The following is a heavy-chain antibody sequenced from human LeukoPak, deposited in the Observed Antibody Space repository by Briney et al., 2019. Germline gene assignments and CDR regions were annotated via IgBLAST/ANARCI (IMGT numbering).Heavy chain of an antibody. CDR2: IYSGGST. CDR3: ARDSRQLGVHYFDY. Sequence: GGSLRLSCAASGFTVSSNYMSWVRQAPGKGLEWVSVIYSGGSTYYADSVKGRFTISRDNSKNTLYLQMNSLRAEDTAVYYCARDSRQLGVHYFDYWGQGTLVTVSS. J-gene: IGHJ4*02. V-gene: IGHV3-66*01. CDR1: GFTVSSNY. D-gene: IGHD6-13*01.